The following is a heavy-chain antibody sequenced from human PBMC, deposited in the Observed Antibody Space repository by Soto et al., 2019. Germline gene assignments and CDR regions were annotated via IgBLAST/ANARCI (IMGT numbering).Heavy chain of an antibody. J-gene: IGHJ6*02. Sequence: LRLSCAASGFTFSNYGMHWVLQAPGKGLDWVAIIWHDGNNKYYADSVRGRFIISRDNSKNRLYLQMNSLRAEDTAVYYCASDLVGASDSYGLDVWGQGTPVTVSS. CDR2: IWHDGNNK. D-gene: IGHD1-26*01. CDR3: ASDLVGASDSYGLDV. CDR1: GFTFSNYG. V-gene: IGHV3-33*01.